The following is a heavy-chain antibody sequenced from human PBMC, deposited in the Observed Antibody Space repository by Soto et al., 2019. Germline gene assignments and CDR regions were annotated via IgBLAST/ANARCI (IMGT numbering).Heavy chain of an antibody. Sequence: QVQLVQSGAEVKRPGSSVKVSCESSGDTFNSYLISWVRQAPGQGLEWMGGIIPIIRVTHYAQRFQGRVTISARSSTGTAYMELTNLGFEDTALYYCARESLGAKGADHWGQVTLVTVSS. CDR1: GDTFNSYL. CDR3: ARESLGAKGADH. CDR2: IIPIIRVT. J-gene: IGHJ4*02. D-gene: IGHD7-27*01. V-gene: IGHV1-69*17.